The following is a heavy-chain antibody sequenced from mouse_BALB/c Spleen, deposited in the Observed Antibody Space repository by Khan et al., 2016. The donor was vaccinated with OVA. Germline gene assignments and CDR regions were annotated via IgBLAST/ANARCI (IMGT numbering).Heavy chain of an antibody. D-gene: IGHD2-13*01. CDR2: INPHIGET. J-gene: IGHJ2*01. CDR3: TRIYHSDVDY. V-gene: IGHV1-20*02. CDR1: GYSFTGYF. Sequence: MQLEESGPELVRPGASVKISCKASGYSFTGYFMNWVMQSHGKSLEWIGRINPHIGETFYNQRFKDKATLTVDESSSTAHMELRSLASEDSSVYYCTRIYHSDVDYWGQGTTLTVSS.